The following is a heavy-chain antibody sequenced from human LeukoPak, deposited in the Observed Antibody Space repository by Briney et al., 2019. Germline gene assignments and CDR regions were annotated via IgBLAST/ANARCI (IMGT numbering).Heavy chain of an antibody. Sequence: GGSLRLSCAASGFIVSSNCMSWVRQAPGKGLEWVSVIYSGGRTYYADSVKGRFTLSRDNSRNTLYLQMNSLRAEDTAVYYCARGLGRELDGAFDIWGQGTMVTVSS. CDR3: ARGLGRELDGAFDI. V-gene: IGHV3-53*01. CDR2: IYSGGRT. CDR1: GFIVSSNC. D-gene: IGHD3-10*01. J-gene: IGHJ3*02.